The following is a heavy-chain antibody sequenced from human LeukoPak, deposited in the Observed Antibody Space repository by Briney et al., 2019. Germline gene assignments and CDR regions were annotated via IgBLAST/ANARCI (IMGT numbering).Heavy chain of an antibody. CDR1: GYTFTGYY. D-gene: IGHD6-19*01. V-gene: IGHV1-2*02. CDR2: INPNSGGT. CDR3: AFHEVPYSSGWCGGGIVAFDI. Sequence: ASVKVSCKASGYTFTGYYMHWVRQAPGQGLEWMGWINPNSGGTNYAQKFQGRVTMTRDTSISTAYMELSRLRSDDTAVYYCAFHEVPYSSGWCGGGIVAFDIWGQGTMVTVSS. J-gene: IGHJ3*02.